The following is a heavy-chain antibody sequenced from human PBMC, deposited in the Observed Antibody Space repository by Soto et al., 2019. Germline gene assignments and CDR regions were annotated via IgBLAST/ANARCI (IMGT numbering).Heavy chain of an antibody. D-gene: IGHD3-22*01. CDR2: ISYDGTNK. CDR1: GFIFRTYA. Sequence: QVQLVESGGGVVQPGRSLRLSCVASGFIFRTYAMHWVRQAPGKGLEWVAVISYDGTNKYYADSVKGRFTISRDNSKNTLYLQMNSLRAAGTAIYYCVGDDSGYYYARFDYWGQGTLVTVSS. J-gene: IGHJ4*02. CDR3: VGDDSGYYYARFDY. V-gene: IGHV3-30-3*01.